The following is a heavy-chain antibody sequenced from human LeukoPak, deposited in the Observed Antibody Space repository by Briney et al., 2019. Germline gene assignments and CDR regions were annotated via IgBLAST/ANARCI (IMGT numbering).Heavy chain of an antibody. V-gene: IGHV3-9*03. D-gene: IGHD2-2*01. J-gene: IGHJ4*02. CDR2: ISWNNGSI. CDR3: AKDQYCSSTSCHGGFDY. CDR1: GFTFDDYA. Sequence: GGSLRLPCAASGFTFDDYAMHWVRQAPGKGLEWVSGISWNNGSIGYADSVKGRFTISRDNAKNSLYLQMNSLRAEDMALYYCAKDQYCSSTSCHGGFDYWGQGTLVTVSS.